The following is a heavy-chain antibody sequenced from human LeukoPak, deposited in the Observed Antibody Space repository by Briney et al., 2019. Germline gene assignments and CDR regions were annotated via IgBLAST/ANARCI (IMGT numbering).Heavy chain of an antibody. CDR2: ISGSGGST. Sequence: GGSLRLSCAASGFTFSSYAMSWVRQAPGKGLEWVSAISGSGGSTYYADSVKGRFTISRDNSKNTLYLQMNSLITEDTAVYYCTTGHCSGDGCYSVKYWGQGTLVTVSS. V-gene: IGHV3-23*01. CDR3: TTGHCSGDGCYSVKY. J-gene: IGHJ4*02. D-gene: IGHD2-15*01. CDR1: GFTFSSYA.